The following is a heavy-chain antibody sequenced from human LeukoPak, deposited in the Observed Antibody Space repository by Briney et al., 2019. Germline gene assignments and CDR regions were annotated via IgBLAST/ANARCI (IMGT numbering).Heavy chain of an antibody. Sequence: GGSLRLSCAASGLTFSSNYMSWVRQAPGKGLEWVSVIYSGGTTYFSDSVKGRFTISRDNSKNTLYLQMNSLRAEDTAVYYCARSAPRGSGSYYYYMDVWGKGTTVTVSS. J-gene: IGHJ6*03. D-gene: IGHD3-10*01. CDR3: ARSAPRGSGSYYYYMDV. V-gene: IGHV3-53*01. CDR2: IYSGGTT. CDR1: GLTFSSNY.